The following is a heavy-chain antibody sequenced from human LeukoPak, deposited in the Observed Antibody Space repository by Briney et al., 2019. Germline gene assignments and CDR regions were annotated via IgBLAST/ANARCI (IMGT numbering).Heavy chain of an antibody. D-gene: IGHD3-22*01. CDR2: IIPIFGTA. V-gene: IGHV1-69*13. CDR3: ARDLYYYDSSGYYEPVRFDY. J-gene: IGHJ4*02. CDR1: GGTFSSYA. Sequence: GASVNVSCKASGGTFSSYAISWVRQAPGQGLEWMGGIIPIFGTANYAQKFQGRVTITADESTSTAYMELSSLRSEDTAVYYCARDLYYYDSSGYYEPVRFDYWGQGTLVTVSS.